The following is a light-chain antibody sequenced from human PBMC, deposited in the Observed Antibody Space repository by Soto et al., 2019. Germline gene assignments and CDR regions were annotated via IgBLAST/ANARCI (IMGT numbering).Light chain of an antibody. J-gene: IGKJ1*01. CDR1: QSVGSY. CDR3: QQRGNWPPTWT. CDR2: DAS. V-gene: IGKV3-11*01. Sequence: VLTQSPGTLSLSPGERATLSCRASQSVGSYLAWYQHKRGQAPRLLIYDASNRATGIPARFSGSGSGTDFTLTISSLEPEDFAVYYCQQRGNWPPTWTFGQGTKVDIK.